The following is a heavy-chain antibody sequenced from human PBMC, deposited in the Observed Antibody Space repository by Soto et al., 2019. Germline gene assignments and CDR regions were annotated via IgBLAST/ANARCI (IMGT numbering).Heavy chain of an antibody. J-gene: IGHJ5*02. CDR1: GGSFSGYY. D-gene: IGHD3-16*01. V-gene: IGHV4-34*01. Sequence: SETLSLTCAVYGGSFSGYYWSWIRQPPGKGLEWIGEINHSGSTNYNPSLKSRVTISVDTSKNQFSLKLSSVTAADTAVYYCARGYENWFDPWGQGTLVTVPQ. CDR2: INHSGST. CDR3: ARGYENWFDP.